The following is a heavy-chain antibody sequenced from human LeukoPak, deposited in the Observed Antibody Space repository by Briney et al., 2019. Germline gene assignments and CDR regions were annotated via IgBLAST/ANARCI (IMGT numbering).Heavy chain of an antibody. J-gene: IGHJ3*02. CDR3: ARGTIFGVVTRAFDI. Sequence: SETPSLTCTVSGGSISSSSYYWGWIRQPPGKGLEWIGSIYYSGSTYYNPSLKSRVTISVDTSKNQFSLKLSSVTAADTAVYYCARGTIFGVVTRAFDIWGQGTMVTVSS. D-gene: IGHD3-3*01. CDR2: IYYSGST. V-gene: IGHV4-39*01. CDR1: GGSISSSSYY.